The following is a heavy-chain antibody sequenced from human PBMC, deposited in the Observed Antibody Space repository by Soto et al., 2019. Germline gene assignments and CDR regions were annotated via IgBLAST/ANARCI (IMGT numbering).Heavy chain of an antibody. CDR3: ARSVTMIVVHGPPEGTYYYFDY. Sequence: GGSLRLSCAASGFTFSSYWMSWVRQAPGKGLEWVANIKQDGSEKYYVDSVKGRFTISRDNAKNSPYLQMNSLRAEDTAVYYCARSVTMIVVHGPPEGTYYYFDYWGQGTLVTVS. D-gene: IGHD3-22*01. CDR1: GFTFSSYW. CDR2: IKQDGSEK. J-gene: IGHJ4*02. V-gene: IGHV3-7*01.